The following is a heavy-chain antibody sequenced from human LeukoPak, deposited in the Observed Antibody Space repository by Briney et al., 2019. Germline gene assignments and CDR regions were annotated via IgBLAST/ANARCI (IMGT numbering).Heavy chain of an antibody. Sequence: GRSLRLSCAASGFTFSSYGMHWVRQAPGKGLEWVAVIWYDGSNKYYADSVKGRFTISRDNSKNTLYLQMNSLRAEDTAVYYCARDPADIVVVVAATPGTYYYYGMDVWGQGTTVTVSS. CDR2: IWYDGSNK. V-gene: IGHV3-33*01. J-gene: IGHJ6*02. CDR3: ARDPADIVVVVAATPGTYYYYGMDV. CDR1: GFTFSSYG. D-gene: IGHD2-15*01.